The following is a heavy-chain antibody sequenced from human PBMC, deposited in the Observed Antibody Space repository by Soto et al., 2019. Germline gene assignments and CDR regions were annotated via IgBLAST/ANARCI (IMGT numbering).Heavy chain of an antibody. Sequence: QVQLVQSGAEVKKPGASVKVSCKASGYIFTNHYIHWVRQAPGQGLEWMGIINPSGGSTNYLQKFQGRITMTRDTSTSTVYMELSSLRSEDTAVYFYARADYYDSSGFYYDCWGQGSLVTVSS. D-gene: IGHD3-22*01. CDR2: INPSGGST. J-gene: IGHJ4*02. V-gene: IGHV1-46*01. CDR1: GYIFTNHY. CDR3: ARADYYDSSGFYYDC.